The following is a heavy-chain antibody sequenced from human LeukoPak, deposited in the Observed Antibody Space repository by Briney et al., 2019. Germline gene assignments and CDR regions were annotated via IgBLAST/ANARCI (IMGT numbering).Heavy chain of an antibody. J-gene: IGHJ4*02. V-gene: IGHV1-2*02. CDR3: ARGTYYYDSSGYYFFY. D-gene: IGHD3-22*01. Sequence: ASVKVSYKASGYTFTGYYMHWVRQAPGQGLEWMGWINPNSGGTNYAQKFQGRVTMTRDTSISTAYMELSRLRSDDTAVYYCARGTYYYDSSGYYFFYWGQGTLVTVSS. CDR1: GYTFTGYY. CDR2: INPNSGGT.